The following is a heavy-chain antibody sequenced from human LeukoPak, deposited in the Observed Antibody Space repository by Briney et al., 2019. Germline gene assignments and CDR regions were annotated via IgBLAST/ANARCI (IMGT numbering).Heavy chain of an antibody. CDR2: VYYTGST. CDR1: GGSVTSGGYY. Sequence: SETLSLTCTVSGGSVTSGGYYWSWIRQHPGKGLEWIGYVYYTGSTYYNPSLKSRVTISPDTSKNHFSLKVSSVTAADTAVYYCARLGAVKFDPWGQGTLVTVSS. V-gene: IGHV4-31*03. J-gene: IGHJ5*02. D-gene: IGHD6-13*01. CDR3: ARLGAVKFDP.